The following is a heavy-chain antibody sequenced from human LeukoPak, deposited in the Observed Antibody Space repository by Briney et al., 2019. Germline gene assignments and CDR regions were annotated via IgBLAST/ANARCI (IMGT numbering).Heavy chain of an antibody. Sequence: GGSLRLSCAASGFTFSSYAMHWVRQAPGKGLEWVAVISYDGNNKYYADSVRGRFTISRDNSKNTLYLQMNSLRAEDTAVYYCAKADRGWGVITKDWGQGTLVTVSS. D-gene: IGHD3-10*01. J-gene: IGHJ4*02. V-gene: IGHV3-30-3*01. CDR2: ISYDGNNK. CDR1: GFTFSSYA. CDR3: AKADRGWGVITKD.